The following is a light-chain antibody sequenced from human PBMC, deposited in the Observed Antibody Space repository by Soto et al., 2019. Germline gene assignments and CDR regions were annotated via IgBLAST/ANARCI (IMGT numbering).Light chain of an antibody. CDR2: WAS. V-gene: IGKV4-1*01. J-gene: IGKJ1*01. CDR3: HQYYSAPWT. CDR1: QSVLHSSNDKNF. Sequence: DIVMTQSPDYLAVSLGERATINCKSSQSVLHSSNDKNFLTWYQQKPGQPPKLLIYWASTRESGVPDRFSGSGSGTDFTLTISSLQAEDVAVYYCHQYYSAPWTFGQGTKVDLK.